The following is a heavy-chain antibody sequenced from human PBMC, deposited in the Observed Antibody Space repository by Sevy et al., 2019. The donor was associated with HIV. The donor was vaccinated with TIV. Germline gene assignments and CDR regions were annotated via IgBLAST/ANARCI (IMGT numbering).Heavy chain of an antibody. CDR3: GRFGGWGSCGGYYYGMDV. V-gene: IGHV4-59*01. J-gene: IGHJ6*02. CDR2: IFYSGST. Sequence: SETLSLTCTVSGGSISSYYWSWIRQPPGKGLEWIGYIFYSGSTNYNPALKSRVTISVDTSKNQFSLMLSSVTAADAAVYYCGRFGGWGSCGGYYYGMDVWGQGTTVTVSS. CDR1: GGSISSYY. D-gene: IGHD3-16*01.